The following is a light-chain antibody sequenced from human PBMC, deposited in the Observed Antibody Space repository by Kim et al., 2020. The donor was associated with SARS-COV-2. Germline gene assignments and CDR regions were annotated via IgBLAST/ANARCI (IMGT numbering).Light chain of an antibody. V-gene: IGKV1-8*01. Sequence: AIRMTQSPSSFSASTGDRVTITCRASQGISSYLAWYQQKPGKAPKLLIYAASTLQSGVPSRFSGSGSGTDFTLTISCLQSEDFSTYYCQQYYSYPWTFVQGTKVDIK. CDR1: QGISSY. CDR3: QQYYSYPWT. CDR2: AAS. J-gene: IGKJ1*01.